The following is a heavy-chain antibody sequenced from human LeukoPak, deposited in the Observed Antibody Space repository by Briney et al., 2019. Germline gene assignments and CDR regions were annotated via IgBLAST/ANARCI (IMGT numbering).Heavy chain of an antibody. V-gene: IGHV3-74*01. J-gene: IGHJ6*04. CDR2: INRDGSST. CDR1: GFTFSSYW. D-gene: IGHD2-2*01. Sequence: GGSLRLSCAASGFTFSSYWMHWVRQAPGKGLVWVSRINRDGSSTSYADSVKGRFTISRDNAKNTLYLQMNSLRAEDTAVYYCARDQMAYCSSTSCYDDGMDVWGKGTTVTVSS. CDR3: ARDQMAYCSSTSCYDDGMDV.